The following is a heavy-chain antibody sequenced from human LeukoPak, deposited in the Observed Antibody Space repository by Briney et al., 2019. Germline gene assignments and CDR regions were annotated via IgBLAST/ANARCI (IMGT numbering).Heavy chain of an antibody. D-gene: IGHD4-11*01. CDR2: IWYDGSNK. Sequence: GGSLRLSCAASGFTFSSYGMHWVRQAPGKGLEWVAVIWYDGSNKYYADSVKGRFTISRDYSKNTVYLQMNSLRAKDTLVSYCANVYYGATVTTCNWFDHWGQGTLVTVSS. J-gene: IGHJ5*02. V-gene: IGHV3-33*06. CDR1: GFTFSSYG. CDR3: ANVYYGATVTTCNWFDH.